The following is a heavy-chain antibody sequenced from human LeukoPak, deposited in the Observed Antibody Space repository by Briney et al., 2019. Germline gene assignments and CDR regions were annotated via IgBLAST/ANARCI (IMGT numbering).Heavy chain of an antibody. V-gene: IGHV3-23*01. Sequence: GGSLRLSCAASGFSFSSYATSWVRQAPGKGLEWVSSISGSGDNTYYAESVKGRFTISRDNSKNTLFLQMNSLRAEDTAVFYCAKRSGYTTGWFFDFWGQGTLVTVSS. CDR1: GFSFSSYA. D-gene: IGHD6-19*01. CDR3: AKRSGYTTGWFFDF. CDR2: ISGSGDNT. J-gene: IGHJ4*02.